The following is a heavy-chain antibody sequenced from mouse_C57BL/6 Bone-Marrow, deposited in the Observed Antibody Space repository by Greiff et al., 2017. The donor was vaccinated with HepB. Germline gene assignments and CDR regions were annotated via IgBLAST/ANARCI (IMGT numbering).Heavy chain of an antibody. CDR1: GYTFTSYG. J-gene: IGHJ4*01. Sequence: VKLMESGAELARPGASVKLSCKASGYTFTSYGISWVKQRTRQGLEWIGEIYPRSGNTYYNEKFKGKATLTADKSSSTAYMELRSLTSEDSAVYFCAREDYYGKMAMDYWGQGTSVTVSS. V-gene: IGHV1-81*01. CDR3: AREDYYGKMAMDY. D-gene: IGHD1-1*01. CDR2: IYPRSGNT.